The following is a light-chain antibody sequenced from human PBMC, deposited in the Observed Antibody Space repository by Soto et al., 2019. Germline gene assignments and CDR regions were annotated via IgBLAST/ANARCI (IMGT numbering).Light chain of an antibody. CDR1: SGDVGGYNS. J-gene: IGLJ1*01. CDR3: SSYTSSSTPYV. V-gene: IGLV2-14*03. CDR2: DVS. Sequence: QSALTQPASVSGSPGQSITLSCTGTSGDVGGYNSVSWYQQHPGKAPKLIIYDVSNRPSGVSTRFSGSKSGNTASLTISGLQAEDEADFYCSSYTSSSTPYVFGTGTQLTVL.